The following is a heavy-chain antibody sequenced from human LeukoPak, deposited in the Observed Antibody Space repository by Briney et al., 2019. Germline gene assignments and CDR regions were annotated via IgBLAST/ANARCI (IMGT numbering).Heavy chain of an antibody. Sequence: GASVKVSCKASGYTFTNYDINWVRQATGQGLKWMGWMNPNSGNTGYAQKFLGRVTMTRNTSISTAYMELSSLRSEDTAVYYCARQWGTVTTAYYYGLDVWGQGTTITVSS. V-gene: IGHV1-8*01. CDR1: GYTFTNYD. J-gene: IGHJ6*02. CDR3: ARQWGTVTTAYYYGLDV. D-gene: IGHD4-17*01. CDR2: MNPNSGNT.